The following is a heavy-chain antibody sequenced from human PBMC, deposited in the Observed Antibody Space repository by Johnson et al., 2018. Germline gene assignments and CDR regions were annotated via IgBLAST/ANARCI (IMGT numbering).Heavy chain of an antibody. CDR1: GFSFSSYA. Sequence: VQLLESGGGLVQPGGSLRLSCATSGFSFSSYAMSWVRQAPGKGLAWVSVISGSGLSTYYADSVKGRFTISRDNSKNTLYLQMNSLSTEDTAVYYWAKIEPTKLGACEIWGQGTMVTVSS. D-gene: IGHD5-12*01. J-gene: IGHJ3*02. CDR2: ISGSGLST. V-gene: IGHV3-23*01. CDR3: AKIEPTKLGACEI.